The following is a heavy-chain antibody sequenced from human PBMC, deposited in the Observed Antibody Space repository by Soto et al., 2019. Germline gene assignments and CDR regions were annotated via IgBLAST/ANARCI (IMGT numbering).Heavy chain of an antibody. V-gene: IGHV2-5*02. J-gene: IGHJ4*02. D-gene: IGHD6-13*01. CDR3: AHSFIPAVYFVS. CDR2: IYWDDDK. Sequence: QITLKESGPTLVKPTQTLTLTCTFSGFSLSTGGVGVGWLRQPPGEALEWVGIIYWDDDKHYRPSLISRLTNQKDVSNNQVVLTMTNLDPVDTATYYFAHSFIPAVYFVSWGQGTLVTVSS. CDR1: GFSLSTGGVG.